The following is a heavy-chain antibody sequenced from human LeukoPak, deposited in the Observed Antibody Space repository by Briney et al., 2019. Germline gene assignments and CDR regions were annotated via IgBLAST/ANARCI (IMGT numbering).Heavy chain of an antibody. CDR2: IYHSGST. CDR1: GGSISSSNW. CDR3: ARDQRLPDYYDFWSGYKFIFDY. V-gene: IGHV4-4*02. J-gene: IGHJ4*02. Sequence: SGTLSLTCAVSGGSISSSNWWSWVRQPPGKGLEWIGEIYHSGSTNYNPSLKSRVTISVDKSKNQFSLKLSSVTAADTAVYYCARDQRLPDYYDFWSGYKFIFDYWGQGTLVTVSS. D-gene: IGHD3-3*01.